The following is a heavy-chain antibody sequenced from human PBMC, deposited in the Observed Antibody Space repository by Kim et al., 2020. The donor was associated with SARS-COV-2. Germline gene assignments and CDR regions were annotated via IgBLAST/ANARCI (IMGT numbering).Heavy chain of an antibody. CDR1: GFKFSIYG. J-gene: IGHJ2*01. D-gene: IGHD2-21*02. V-gene: IGHV3-30*03. CDR2: ISNDRVNE. Sequence: GGSLRLSCAASGFKFSIYGMHWVRQAPGKGLEWVAVISNDRVNEYYADFVKGRFSISRDNSKNTLYLEMNGLGADDTAVYYCVRDWAQYCGGDCYSWGR. CDR3: VRDWAQYCGGDCYS.